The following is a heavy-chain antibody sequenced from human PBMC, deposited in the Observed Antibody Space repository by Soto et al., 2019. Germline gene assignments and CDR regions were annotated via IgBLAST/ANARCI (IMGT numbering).Heavy chain of an antibody. CDR2: IYYSGST. CDR3: ARLRPIIAAAGNYWFAP. Sequence: SETLSLTCTVSGGSISSYYWGWIRQPPGKGLEWIGYIYYSGSTNYNPSLKSRVTISVDTSKNQFSLKLSSVTAADTAVYYCARLRPIIAAAGNYWFAPWGQGTLVNVSS. V-gene: IGHV4-59*08. J-gene: IGHJ5*02. D-gene: IGHD6-13*01. CDR1: GGSISSYY.